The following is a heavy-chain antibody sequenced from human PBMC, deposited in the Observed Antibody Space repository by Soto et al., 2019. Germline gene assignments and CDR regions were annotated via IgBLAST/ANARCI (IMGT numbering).Heavy chain of an antibody. J-gene: IGHJ4*02. V-gene: IGHV3-23*01. CDR1: VFTFNNYA. CDR3: AKDLTEVLPTSMDY. CDR2: ISGSGGTT. D-gene: IGHD1-20*01. Sequence: PGGSLLLSCAGSVFTFNNYAMSWVRQAPGKGLEWVSTISGSGGTTYYADSVKGRFTISRDNSKNTLFLQMKRLRAEDTAIYYCAKDLTEVLPTSMDYWGQGTMVTVSS.